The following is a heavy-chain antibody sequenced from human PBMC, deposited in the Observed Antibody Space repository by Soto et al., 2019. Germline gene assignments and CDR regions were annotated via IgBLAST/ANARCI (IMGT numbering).Heavy chain of an antibody. D-gene: IGHD2-15*01. CDR2: ISDSGTST. Sequence: GGSLRLSCAVSGFTFSDFYMSWIRQAPGKGLEWVSYISDSGTSTYYADSVKGRFIISRDNAKSSLYLQMNSLRAEDTAIYYCVRGGGGGLFDPWGQGTMVTVSS. CDR3: VRGGGGGLFDP. CDR1: GFTFSDFY. V-gene: IGHV3-11*04. J-gene: IGHJ5*02.